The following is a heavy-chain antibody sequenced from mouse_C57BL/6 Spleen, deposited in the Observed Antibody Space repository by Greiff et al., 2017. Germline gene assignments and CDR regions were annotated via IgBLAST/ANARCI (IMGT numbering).Heavy chain of an antibody. J-gene: IGHJ4*01. Sequence: VQLQQSGPELVKPGASVKISCKASGYSFTDYNMNWVKQSNGKSLEWIGVINPNDGTTSYNQKFKGKATLTVDKSSSTAYMQLNSLTSEDSAVYSCASCSGYSLYYSMDYWGPGTSLPVSS. D-gene: IGHD3-2*02. V-gene: IGHV1-39*01. CDR1: GYSFTDYN. CDR3: ASCSGYSLYYSMDY. CDR2: INPNDGTT.